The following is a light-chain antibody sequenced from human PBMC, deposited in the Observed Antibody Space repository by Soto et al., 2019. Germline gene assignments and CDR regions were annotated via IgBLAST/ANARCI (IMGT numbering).Light chain of an antibody. V-gene: IGLV2-14*01. J-gene: IGLJ2*01. CDR3: SSFTNNNTPHVV. CDR1: DSNVGGYNY. CDR2: GVY. Sequence: QSALTQPASVSGSPGQSITISCTGPDSNVGGYNYVSWYQQHPGKAPKLMIYGVYNRPSGVSNRFSGSKSGNTASLTISGLQAEDEADYYCSSFTNNNTPHVVFGGGTKLTVL.